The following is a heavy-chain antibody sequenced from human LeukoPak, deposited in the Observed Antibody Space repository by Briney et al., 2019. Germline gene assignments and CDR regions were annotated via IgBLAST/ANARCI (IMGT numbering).Heavy chain of an antibody. CDR3: ARVGYYYDSSGYSPPDY. Sequence: SETLSLTCTVSGGSISSYYWSWIRQPPGKGLEWIGDIYYSGSTNYNPSLKSRVTISVDTSKNQFSLKLSSVSAADTAVYYCARVGYYYDSSGYSPPDYWGQGTLVTVSS. D-gene: IGHD3-22*01. CDR2: IYYSGST. V-gene: IGHV4-59*01. CDR1: GGSISSYY. J-gene: IGHJ4*02.